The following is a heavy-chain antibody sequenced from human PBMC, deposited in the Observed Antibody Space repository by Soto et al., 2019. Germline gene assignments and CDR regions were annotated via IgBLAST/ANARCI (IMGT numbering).Heavy chain of an antibody. CDR3: TTDGSYAQYV. J-gene: IGHJ6*02. D-gene: IGHD2-2*01. CDR1: GISFSNTW. Sequence: EVQVEVSGGGLVQPGGSLRLSCAASGISFSNTWMHWVRQVPGKGLVWVAYINSDGTTTTYADSVRGRFTISRDNAKNTVYLQMNSLSAEDTALYYCTTDGSYAQYVWGQGTAVTVSS. V-gene: IGHV3-74*01. CDR2: INSDGTTT.